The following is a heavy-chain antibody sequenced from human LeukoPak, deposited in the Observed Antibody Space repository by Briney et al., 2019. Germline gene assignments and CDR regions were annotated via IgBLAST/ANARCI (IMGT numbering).Heavy chain of an antibody. D-gene: IGHD3-3*01. V-gene: IGHV4-30-2*01. Sequence: SQTLSLTCAVSGGSISSGGYSWSWIRQPPGKGLEWIGYIYHSGSTYYNPSLKSRVTISVDRSKNQFSLKLSSVTAADTAVYYCARGSLNTYYDFWSGYFAFDIWGQGTMVTVSS. CDR2: IYHSGST. CDR3: ARGSLNTYYDFWSGYFAFDI. J-gene: IGHJ3*02. CDR1: GGSISSGGYS.